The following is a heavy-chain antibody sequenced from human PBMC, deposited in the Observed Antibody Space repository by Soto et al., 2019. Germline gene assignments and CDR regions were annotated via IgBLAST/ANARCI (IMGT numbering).Heavy chain of an antibody. J-gene: IGHJ6*02. V-gene: IGHV3-30*18. CDR1: GFTFSSYG. Sequence: QVQLVESGGGVVQPGRSLRLSCAASGFTFSSYGMHWVRQAPGKGLEWVAVISSDGSNTYYADSVKGRFTIARDNSKNTLFLHMSSLRAEDTAVYYCVKDGSSGWPYYYGLDVWGQGTSVTVSS. CDR3: VKDGSSGWPYYYGLDV. CDR2: ISSDGSNT. D-gene: IGHD6-19*01.